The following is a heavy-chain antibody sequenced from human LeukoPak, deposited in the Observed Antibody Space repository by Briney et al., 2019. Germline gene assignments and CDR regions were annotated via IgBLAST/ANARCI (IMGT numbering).Heavy chain of an antibody. Sequence: SLLPSSGPAAFSSGVYCMSWDRPAPGGGLEWCSSINWNGGRRGYADAVKGRFTISRDNAKNSLYLQMNSLRAEDTALYYCARELVTYYYGSGTDWGQGTLVTVSS. D-gene: IGHD3-10*01. CDR2: INWNGGRR. V-gene: IGHV3-20*04. J-gene: IGHJ4*02. CDR3: ARELVTYYYGSGTD. CDR1: AFSSGVYC.